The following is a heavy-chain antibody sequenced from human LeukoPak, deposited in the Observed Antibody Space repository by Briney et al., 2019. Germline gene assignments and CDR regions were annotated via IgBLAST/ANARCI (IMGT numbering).Heavy chain of an antibody. D-gene: IGHD2-2*01. CDR3: ARDSVGYCSSTSCYRLDY. V-gene: IGHV3-7*03. CDR1: EFPYNSYW. CDR2: IKQDGSEK. J-gene: IGHJ4*02. Sequence: PGGPLRLFCAASEFPYNSYWMSWPRQAPGKGLEWVANIKQDGSEKYYVDSVKRRFNISRDNAKNSLYLQMNSLRAEDTAVYYCARDSVGYCSSTSCYRLDYWGQGTLVTVSS.